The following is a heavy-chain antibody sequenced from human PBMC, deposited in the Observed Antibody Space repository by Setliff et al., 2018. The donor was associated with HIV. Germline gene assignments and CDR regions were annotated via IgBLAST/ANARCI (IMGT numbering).Heavy chain of an antibody. CDR3: ATSDYGGNSGHFQH. CDR1: GYNFGSYW. J-gene: IGHJ1*01. D-gene: IGHD4-17*01. CDR2: VYPGDSET. Sequence: GESLKISCKGSGYNFGSYWIGWVRQVPGKGLEWMGIVYPGDSETRYSPSFQGQVTISAGRSISTVYLQWGSLKVSDTAMYFCATSDYGGNSGHFQHWGQGTLVTVSS. V-gene: IGHV5-51*01.